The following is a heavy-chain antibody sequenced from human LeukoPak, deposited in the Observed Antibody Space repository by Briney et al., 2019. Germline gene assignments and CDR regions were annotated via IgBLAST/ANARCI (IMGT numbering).Heavy chain of an antibody. CDR1: GFTFSSYW. D-gene: IGHD2-21*01. J-gene: IGHJ4*02. CDR3: VRDVWGDRDSFFDY. V-gene: IGHV3-74*01. CDR2: INTDGRST. Sequence: GGSLRLSCAVSGFTFSSYWMHWVRQAPGKGLVWVSRINTDGRSTSYVDSVRGRFTMSRDNAKNTLYLQMNSLRAEDTAIYYCVRDVWGDRDSFFDYWGQGTLVTVSS.